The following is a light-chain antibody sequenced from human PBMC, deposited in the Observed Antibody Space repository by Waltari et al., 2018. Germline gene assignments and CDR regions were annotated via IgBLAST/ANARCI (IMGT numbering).Light chain of an antibody. CDR2: AVS. CDR1: HSDIGAYDY. Sequence: QSALTQPASVSGSLGQLLTISCTGTHSDIGAYDYVYWYQQHPGKAPKLILFAVSHRPSGISNRFSGSKSGDTASLTISGLQPEDEADYYCSSYSYITTLQIFGTGTRLTV. CDR3: SSYSYITTLQI. V-gene: IGLV2-14*01. J-gene: IGLJ1*01.